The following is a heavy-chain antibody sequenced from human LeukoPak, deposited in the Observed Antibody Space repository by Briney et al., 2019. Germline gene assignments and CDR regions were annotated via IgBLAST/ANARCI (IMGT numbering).Heavy chain of an antibody. CDR3: ARTKSQSGSYRYYFDS. V-gene: IGHV4-59*02. D-gene: IGHD1-26*01. CDR1: GDSVSDTW. J-gene: IGHJ4*02. CDR2: IYSSGTT. Sequence: SETLSLTCTVSGDSVSDTWWSWIRQPPGKGLEWIGYIYSSGTTSYKPSLKSRVTISIDTSKHQFSLRLSSVIAADTAVYYCARTKSQSGSYRYYFDSWGQGTLVTVSS.